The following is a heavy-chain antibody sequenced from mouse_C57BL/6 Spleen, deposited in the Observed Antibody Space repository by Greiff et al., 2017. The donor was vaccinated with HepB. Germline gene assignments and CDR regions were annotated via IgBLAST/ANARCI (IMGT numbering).Heavy chain of an antibody. D-gene: IGHD2-10*02. J-gene: IGHJ3*01. CDR3: AREGYGNYDY. Sequence: VQLQQSGAELVRPGPSVKVSCKASGYAFTNYLIEWVKQRPGQGLEWIGVINPGSGGTNYNEKFKGKATLTADKSSSTAYMQLSSLTSEDSAVYFCAREGYGNYDYWGQGTLVTVSA. CDR2: INPGSGGT. V-gene: IGHV1-54*01. CDR1: GYAFTNYL.